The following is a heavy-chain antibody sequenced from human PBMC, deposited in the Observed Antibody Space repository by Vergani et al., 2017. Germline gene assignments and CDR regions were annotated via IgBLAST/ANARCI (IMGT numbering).Heavy chain of an antibody. CDR1: GGTFSIYA. Sequence: QVQLVQSGAEVKKPGSSVNVSCKASGGTFSIYAISWVRQAPRQGLEWMGGIIPIFGTANYAQKFQGRVTITADESTSTAYMELSSLRSEDTAVYYCARDDPLLGYCSSTRCYAALDYWGQGTLVTVSS. J-gene: IGHJ4*02. V-gene: IGHV1-69*12. CDR3: ARDDPLLGYCSSTRCYAALDY. CDR2: IIPIFGTA. D-gene: IGHD2-2*03.